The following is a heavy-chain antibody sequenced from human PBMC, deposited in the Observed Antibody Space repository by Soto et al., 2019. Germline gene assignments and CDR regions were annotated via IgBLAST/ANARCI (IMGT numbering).Heavy chain of an antibody. D-gene: IGHD3-3*01. V-gene: IGHV1-3*01. J-gene: IGHJ4*02. CDR2: INAGNGNT. Sequence: ASVKVSCKASGYTFTSYAMHWVRQAPGQRLEWMGWINAGNGNTKYSQKFQGRVTITRDISASTAYMELSSLRSEDTAVYYCARGSGAWNYDFWSGYYTWGQGTLVTVSS. CDR1: GYTFTSYA. CDR3: ARGSGAWNYDFWSGYYT.